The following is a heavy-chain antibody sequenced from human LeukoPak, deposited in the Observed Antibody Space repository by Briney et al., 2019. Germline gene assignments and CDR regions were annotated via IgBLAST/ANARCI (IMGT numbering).Heavy chain of an antibody. CDR2: IYYSGST. Sequence: SETLSLTCTVSGGSISSYYWSWIRQPPGKGLEWIRYIYYSGSTNYNPSLKSRVTISVDTSTNQFSLKLSSVTATDTALYYCARGYSSSWYYNWFDPWGQGTLVTVSS. D-gene: IGHD6-13*01. J-gene: IGHJ5*02. CDR1: GGSISSYY. CDR3: ARGYSSSWYYNWFDP. V-gene: IGHV4-59*08.